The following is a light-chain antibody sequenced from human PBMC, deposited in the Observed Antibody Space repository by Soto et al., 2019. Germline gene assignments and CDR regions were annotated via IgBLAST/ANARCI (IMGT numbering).Light chain of an antibody. CDR1: QSVLYSSNNENY. Sequence: DIVMTQSPDSLAVSLGERATINCKSSQSVLYSSNNENYLAWYQQKPGQPPHLLIYWASTRESGVPDRFSGSGSGTDFTLTISSLQAEDVAVYYCQQYYSTPPTFGQGTKVAIK. CDR2: WAS. V-gene: IGKV4-1*01. CDR3: QQYYSTPPT. J-gene: IGKJ1*01.